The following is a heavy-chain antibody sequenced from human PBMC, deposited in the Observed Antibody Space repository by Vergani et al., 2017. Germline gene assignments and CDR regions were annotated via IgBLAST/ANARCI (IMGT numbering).Heavy chain of an antibody. J-gene: IGHJ3*02. CDR1: GFTFSSYG. D-gene: IGHD1-26*01. CDR3: ARDAPKGSAFDI. V-gene: IGHV3-21*01. CDR2: ISSSSSYI. Sequence: VQLVESGGGVVQPGRSLRLSCAASGFTFSSYGMNWVRQAPGKGLEWVSSISSSSSYIYYADSVKGRFTISRDNAKNSLYLQMNSLRAEDTAVYYCARDAPKGSAFDIWGQGTMVTVSS.